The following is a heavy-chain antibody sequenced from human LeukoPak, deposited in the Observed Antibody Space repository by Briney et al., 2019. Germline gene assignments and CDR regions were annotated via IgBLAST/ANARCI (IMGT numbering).Heavy chain of an antibody. CDR1: GFNFKNHG. D-gene: IGHD2-21*02. CDR2: ISGSGETT. J-gene: IGHJ4*02. CDR3: AKDLLAYCGGDCFSYYFDY. V-gene: IGHV3-23*01. Sequence: GGSLRLSCAASGFNFKNHGMSWVRQAPGKGLEWVSAISGSGETTFYADSVTGRFTASRDNSKNTLYLQMDSLRAEDTAVYYCAKDLLAYCGGDCFSYYFDYWGQGTLVTVSS.